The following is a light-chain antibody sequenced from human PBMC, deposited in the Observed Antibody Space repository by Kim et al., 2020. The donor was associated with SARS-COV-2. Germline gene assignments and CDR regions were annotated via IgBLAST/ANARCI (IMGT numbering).Light chain of an antibody. J-gene: IGLJ1*01. CDR2: HVT. CDR1: SSDVGGYNY. Sequence: GQSVTISCTGTSSDVGGYNYVSWYQQHPGKAPKLIIYHVTKRPSGVPNRFSGSKSGNTASLTISGLQAEDESDYYCCSYAGRYTYVFGSGTKVTVL. CDR3: CSYAGRYTYV. V-gene: IGLV2-11*01.